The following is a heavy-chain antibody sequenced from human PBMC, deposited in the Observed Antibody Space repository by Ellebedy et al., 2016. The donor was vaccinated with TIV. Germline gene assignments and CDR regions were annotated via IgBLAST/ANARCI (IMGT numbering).Heavy chain of an antibody. Sequence: SETLSLTCTVSGGSIGSDYWSWIRQPPGKGLEWIGYIHYSGTTNYNPSLKSRLTMSLDTSKNLFSLKLSSVTAADTAVYFCARDNKGPWLRPLNWFDPWGQGTLVTVSS. V-gene: IGHV4-59*01. CDR2: IHYSGTT. J-gene: IGHJ5*02. CDR1: GGSIGSDY. D-gene: IGHD6-19*01. CDR3: ARDNKGPWLRPLNWFDP.